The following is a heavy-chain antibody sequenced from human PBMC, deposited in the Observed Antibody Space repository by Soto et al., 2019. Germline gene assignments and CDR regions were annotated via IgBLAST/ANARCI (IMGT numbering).Heavy chain of an antibody. CDR3: AKGRGGSVSLIPRVDF. CDR1: GFTFNNYA. V-gene: IGHV3-23*01. J-gene: IGHJ4*02. D-gene: IGHD3-10*01. Sequence: EVQLLESGGGLVQPGGSLRLSCAASGFTFNNYAMTWVRQAPGKGLEWVSAISGGGDTTSYADSVKGRFTVSRHGSKNTLYLQMGRLRAEGTALYYCAKGRGGSVSLIPRVDFLGLGTLVTLSS. CDR2: ISGGGDTT.